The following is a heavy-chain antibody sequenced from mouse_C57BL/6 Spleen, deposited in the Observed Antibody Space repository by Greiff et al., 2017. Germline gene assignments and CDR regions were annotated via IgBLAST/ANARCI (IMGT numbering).Heavy chain of an antibody. J-gene: IGHJ3*01. V-gene: IGHV1-81*01. CDR3: ARIMTAQAPFAY. CDR1: GYTFTSYG. CDR2: IYPRSGNT. Sequence: VQRVESGAELARPGASVKLSCKASGYTFTSYGISWVKQRTGQGLEWIGEIYPRSGNTYYNEKFKGKATLTADKSSSTAYMELRSLTSEDSAVYFCARIMTAQAPFAYWGQGTLVTVSA. D-gene: IGHD3-2*02.